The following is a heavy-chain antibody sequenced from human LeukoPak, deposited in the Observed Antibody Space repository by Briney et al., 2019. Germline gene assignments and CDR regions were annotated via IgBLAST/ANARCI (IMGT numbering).Heavy chain of an antibody. J-gene: IGHJ4*02. V-gene: IGHV1-69*04. CDR1: GGTFSSYT. D-gene: IGHD4-23*01. CDR2: IIPILGIA. CDR3: AREKTVAHFDY. Sequence: SVKVSCKASGGTFSSYTISWVRQAPGQGLEWMGRIIPILGIANYAQKFQGRVTITADKSTSTAYMELSSLRSEDTAVYYYAREKTVAHFDYWGQGTLVTVSS.